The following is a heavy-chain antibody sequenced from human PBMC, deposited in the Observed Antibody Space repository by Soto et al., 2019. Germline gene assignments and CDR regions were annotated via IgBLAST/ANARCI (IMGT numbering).Heavy chain of an antibody. J-gene: IGHJ6*03. CDR1: GGSFSGYY. CDR2: INHSGST. D-gene: IGHD2-2*01. V-gene: IGHV4-34*01. Sequence: QVQLQQWGAGLLKPSETLSLTCAVYGGSFSGYYWTWIRQPPGKGLEWIGEINHSGSTNYNPSLKSRVTLSVDASKNQFSLKLSSVTAADTAVYYCAREDIVVVPAAMAYYYYMDVWGKGTTVTVSS. CDR3: AREDIVVVPAAMAYYYYMDV.